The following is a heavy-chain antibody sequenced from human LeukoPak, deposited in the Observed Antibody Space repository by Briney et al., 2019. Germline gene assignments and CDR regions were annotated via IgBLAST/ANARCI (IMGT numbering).Heavy chain of an antibody. V-gene: IGHV4-30-4*08. J-gene: IGHJ4*02. CDR3: ARDGRETGSNGLIDY. Sequence: SETLSLTCTVSGGSISSSSYYWGWIRQPPGKGLEWIGYIYYSGSTYYNPSLKSRVTISVDTSKNQFSLKLSSVTAADAAVYYCARDGRETGSNGLIDYWGQGTLVTVSS. D-gene: IGHD1-14*01. CDR1: GGSISSSSYY. CDR2: IYYSGST.